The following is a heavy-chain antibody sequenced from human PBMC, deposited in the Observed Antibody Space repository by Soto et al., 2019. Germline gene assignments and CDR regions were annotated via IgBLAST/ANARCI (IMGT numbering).Heavy chain of an antibody. J-gene: IGHJ5*02. CDR3: ARLFVKWLDP. CDR1: GYSFANYY. CDR2: IDPSGVTT. Sequence: QEQLVQSGAEVKKPGASVNISCKASGYSFANYYIHWVRQVPGQGLEWMGMIDPSGVTTKSAQNFQDRIALTKDTSSSTVYMELSSLRTDDTAVYYCARLFVKWLDPWGQGTLVTVSS. V-gene: IGHV1-46*01.